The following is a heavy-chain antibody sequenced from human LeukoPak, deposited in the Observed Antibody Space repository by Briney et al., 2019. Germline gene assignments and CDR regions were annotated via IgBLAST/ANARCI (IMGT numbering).Heavy chain of an antibody. Sequence: ASVKVPCKASGYTFTSYYMHWVRQAPGQGLEWMGGINPSGGSTSYAQKFQGRVTMTRDTSTSTVHMELNSLRSEDTAVYYCARDGPYCSDFTCYVDYWGQGTLVTVSS. D-gene: IGHD2-15*01. V-gene: IGHV1-46*01. CDR3: ARDGPYCSDFTCYVDY. CDR1: GYTFTSYY. J-gene: IGHJ4*02. CDR2: INPSGGST.